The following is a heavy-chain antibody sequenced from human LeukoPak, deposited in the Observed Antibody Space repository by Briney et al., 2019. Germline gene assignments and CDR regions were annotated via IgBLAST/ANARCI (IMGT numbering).Heavy chain of an antibody. CDR2: ITRSSSTI. Sequence: PGGSLRLSCAVSGFTFSWYSMNWVRQAPGKGLEWLSYITRSSSTIYYADSVKGRFTISRDNAKNSLYLQMNSLRVDDTAVYYCATAGRGAFDIWGQGTMVIASS. CDR3: ATAGRGAFDI. CDR1: GFTFSWYS. J-gene: IGHJ3*02. V-gene: IGHV3-48*01.